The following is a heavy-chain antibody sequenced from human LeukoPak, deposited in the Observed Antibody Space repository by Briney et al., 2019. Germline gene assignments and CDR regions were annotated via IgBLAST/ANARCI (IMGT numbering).Heavy chain of an antibody. Sequence: GGSLRLSCAASGFTFSNYMMHWVRQAPGKGLVWVSRIKSDGITITYADSVKGRFTISRDNAKNTLYLQMNSLRAEDTAVYYCAKDQGGYYDSSGYYFDYWGQGTLVTISS. V-gene: IGHV3-74*01. D-gene: IGHD3-22*01. CDR3: AKDQGGYYDSSGYYFDY. CDR2: IKSDGITI. CDR1: GFTFSNYM. J-gene: IGHJ4*02.